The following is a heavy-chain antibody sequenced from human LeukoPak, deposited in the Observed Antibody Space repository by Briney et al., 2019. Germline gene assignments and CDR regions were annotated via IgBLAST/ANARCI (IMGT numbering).Heavy chain of an antibody. V-gene: IGHV4-59*01. J-gene: IGHJ3*02. CDR1: GGSTSSYY. CDR3: AREVGPWELRSADAFDI. D-gene: IGHD1-26*01. Sequence: PSETLSLTCTVSGGSTSSYYWSWIRQPPGKGLEWIGYIYYSGSTNYNPSLKSRVTISVDTSKNQFSLKLSSVTAADTAVYYCAREVGPWELRSADAFDIWGQGTMVTVSS. CDR2: IYYSGST.